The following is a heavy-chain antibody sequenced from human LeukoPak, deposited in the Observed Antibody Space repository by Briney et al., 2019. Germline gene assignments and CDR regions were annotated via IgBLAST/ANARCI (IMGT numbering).Heavy chain of an antibody. V-gene: IGHV4-34*01. Sequence: PSETLSLTCAVYGGSFSGYYWSWIRQPPGKGLEWIGEINHSGSTNYNPSLKSRVTISVDTSKNQFSLKLSPVTAADTAVYYCARGGGNWSFDYRGQGTLVTVSS. D-gene: IGHD2-21*01. CDR1: GGSFSGYY. J-gene: IGHJ4*02. CDR3: ARGGGNWSFDY. CDR2: INHSGST.